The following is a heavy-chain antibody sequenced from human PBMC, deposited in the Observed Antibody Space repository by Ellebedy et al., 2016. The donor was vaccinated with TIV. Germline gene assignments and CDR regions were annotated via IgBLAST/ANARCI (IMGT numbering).Heavy chain of an antibody. J-gene: IGHJ4*02. D-gene: IGHD3-9*01. Sequence: AASVKVSCKASGYTFTGYYMHWVRQAPGQGLEWMGWMNPNSGNTGYAQKFQGRVTMTRNTSISTAYMELSSLRSEDTAVYYCARGGPERYFGAGGNDYWGQGTLVTVSS. CDR2: MNPNSGNT. CDR1: GYTFTGYY. V-gene: IGHV1-8*02. CDR3: ARGGPERYFGAGGNDY.